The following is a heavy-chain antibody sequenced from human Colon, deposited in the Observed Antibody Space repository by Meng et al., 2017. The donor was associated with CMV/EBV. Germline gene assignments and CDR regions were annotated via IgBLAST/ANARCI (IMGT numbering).Heavy chain of an antibody. CDR1: GFAISSYW. J-gene: IGHJ5*02. CDR3: VRELLNCAGDCLHL. V-gene: IGHV3-74*01. Sequence: SGFAISSYWMHWVRQAPGKGLVWVSRIKYDGGVTGYADSVKGRFTISRDNARNTLYLQMNSLRVEDTAVYYCVRELLNCAGDCLHLWGQGTLVTVSS. D-gene: IGHD2-21*01. CDR2: IKYDGGVT.